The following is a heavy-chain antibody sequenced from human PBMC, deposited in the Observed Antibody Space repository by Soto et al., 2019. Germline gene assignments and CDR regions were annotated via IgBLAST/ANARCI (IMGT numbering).Heavy chain of an antibody. CDR1: GFTFSTSW. J-gene: IGHJ4*02. CDR3: ARGPTGWFGYDY. Sequence: EVQLVESGGGLVQPGGSLRLSCAASGFTFSTSWMHWVRQAPGKGLVWVSRIKSDASTTNYADSVKGRFTISRDNAKNTLYLQMDSLTVEDTAVYYCARGPTGWFGYDYWGQGTLVTVSS. V-gene: IGHV3-74*01. CDR2: IKSDASTT. D-gene: IGHD3-10*01.